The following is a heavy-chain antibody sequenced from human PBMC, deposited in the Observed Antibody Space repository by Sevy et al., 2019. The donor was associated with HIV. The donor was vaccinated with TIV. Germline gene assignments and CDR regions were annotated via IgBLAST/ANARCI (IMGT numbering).Heavy chain of an antibody. CDR1: GYTFTTYY. J-gene: IGHJ4*02. CDR2: INPSGVST. V-gene: IGHV1-46*01. CDR3: ARGGLDSYGYQNFDY. D-gene: IGHD5-18*01. Sequence: ASVKVSCKASGYTFTTYYMHWVRQAPGQGLEWWGIINPSGVSTSYAKKSQGTVTMTRDTSTSTVYMELSSLRSEDTAVYYCARGGLDSYGYQNFDYWGQGTLVTVSS.